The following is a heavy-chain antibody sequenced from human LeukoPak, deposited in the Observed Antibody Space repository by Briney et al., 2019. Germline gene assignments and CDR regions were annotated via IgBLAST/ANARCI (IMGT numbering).Heavy chain of an antibody. Sequence: GGSLRLSCAASGFTFSSYGMHWVRQAPGKGLEWVAFIRYDGSNKYYADSVKGRFTISRDDSKSIAYLQMNSLKTEDTAVYYCSREYFDWLWGQGTLVTVS. CDR2: IRYDGSNK. V-gene: IGHV3-30*02. D-gene: IGHD3-9*01. CDR3: SREYFDWL. J-gene: IGHJ1*01. CDR1: GFTFSSYG.